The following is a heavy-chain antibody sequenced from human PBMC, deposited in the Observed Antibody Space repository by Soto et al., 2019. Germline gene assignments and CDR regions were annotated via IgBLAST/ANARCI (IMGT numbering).Heavy chain of an antibody. J-gene: IGHJ4*02. D-gene: IGHD6-13*01. Sequence: SETLSLTCAVYGGSFSGYYWSWIRQPPGKGLEWIGEINHSGSTNYNPSLKSRVTISVDTSKNQFSLKLSSVTAADTAVYYCARDNQQLVPYYFDYWGQGTLVTVSS. V-gene: IGHV4-34*01. CDR3: ARDNQQLVPYYFDY. CDR2: INHSGST. CDR1: GGSFSGYY.